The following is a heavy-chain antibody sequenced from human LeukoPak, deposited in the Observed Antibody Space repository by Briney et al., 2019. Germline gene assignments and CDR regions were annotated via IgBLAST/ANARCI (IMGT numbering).Heavy chain of an antibody. CDR3: ARDMLAVPSNWFDP. CDR1: GFTFSSCN. D-gene: IGHD2-8*01. V-gene: IGHV3-21*04. J-gene: IGHJ5*02. Sequence: GGSLRLSCAASGFTFSSCNMNWVRQAPGKGLGWVSSISSSSRYIYYADSVKGRFTISRDNAKNSLYLQMNSLRSEDTAVYFCARDMLAVPSNWFDPWGQGTLVTVSS. CDR2: ISSSSRYI.